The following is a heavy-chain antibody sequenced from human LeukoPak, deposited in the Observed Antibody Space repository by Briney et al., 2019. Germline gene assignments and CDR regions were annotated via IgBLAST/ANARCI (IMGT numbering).Heavy chain of an antibody. CDR3: AIGHSGSSREFDY. D-gene: IGHD1-26*01. V-gene: IGHV4-4*07. Sequence: SETLSLTCTVSSGSISRYYWSWIRQPAGKGLEWIGRIYTSGSTNYNASLKSRVSMSVDTSKNQFSLKLSSVTAADTAVFYCAIGHSGSSREFDYWGQGTLVTVSS. CDR2: IYTSGST. CDR1: SGSISRYY. J-gene: IGHJ4*02.